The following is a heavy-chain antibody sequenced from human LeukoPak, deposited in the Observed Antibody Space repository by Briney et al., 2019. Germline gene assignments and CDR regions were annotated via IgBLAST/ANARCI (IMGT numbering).Heavy chain of an antibody. D-gene: IGHD5-18*01. CDR3: ARHGYSYGWGWFDP. V-gene: IGHV4-59*08. J-gene: IGHJ5*02. CDR1: GGSISSYY. Sequence: PSETLSLTCTVSGGSISSYYWSWIRQPPGKGLEWIGYIYYSGSTNCNPSLKSRVTISVDTSRNQFSLKLSSVTAADTAVYHCARHGYSYGWGWFDPWGQGTLVTVSS. CDR2: IYYSGST.